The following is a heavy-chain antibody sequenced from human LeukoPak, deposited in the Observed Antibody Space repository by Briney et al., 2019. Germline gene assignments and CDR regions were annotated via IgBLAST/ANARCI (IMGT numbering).Heavy chain of an antibody. J-gene: IGHJ4*02. Sequence: PGGSLRLSRAASGFSFDDYDMSWVRQAPGKGLEWVSGINWNGGSTGYADSVKGRFTISRDNAKNSLYLQMSSLRAEDTALYYCAREEGGYFDYWGQGTLVTVSS. D-gene: IGHD3-16*01. V-gene: IGHV3-20*04. CDR3: AREEGGYFDY. CDR1: GFSFDDYD. CDR2: INWNGGST.